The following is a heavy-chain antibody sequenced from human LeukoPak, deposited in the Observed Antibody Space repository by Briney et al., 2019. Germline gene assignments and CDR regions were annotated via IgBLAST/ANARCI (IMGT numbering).Heavy chain of an antibody. CDR2: IHYSGNT. D-gene: IGHD3-22*01. CDR3: ASLTLADTSRYGEFDY. J-gene: IGHJ4*02. CDR1: GGSISSYY. Sequence: SETLSLTCTVSGGSISSYYWSWIRQPPGKGLEWIGYIHYSGNTDYNPSLKSRVTVSMDTSKNQFSLRPNSVTAADTAVYYCASLTLADTSRYGEFDYWGQGTLVTVSS. V-gene: IGHV4-59*08.